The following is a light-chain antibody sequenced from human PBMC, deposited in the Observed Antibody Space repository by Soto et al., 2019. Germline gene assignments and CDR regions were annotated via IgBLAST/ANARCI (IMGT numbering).Light chain of an antibody. CDR2: GNS. CDR3: QSYDSSLSVGVL. J-gene: IGLJ2*01. CDR1: NSNIASNT. V-gene: IGLV1-40*01. Sequence: QSVLTQPPSASETPGQTVSISCSGSNSNIASNTVNWYQHLPGTAPKLLIYGNSNRPSGVPDRFSGSKSGTSASLAITGLQAEDEADYYCQSYDSSLSVGVLFGGGTKVTVL.